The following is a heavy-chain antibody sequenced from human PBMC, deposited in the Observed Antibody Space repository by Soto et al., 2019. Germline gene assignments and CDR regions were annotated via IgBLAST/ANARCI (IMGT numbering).Heavy chain of an antibody. CDR3: ARVGLGYYGSGSYYNPRDYYYGMDV. J-gene: IGHJ6*02. V-gene: IGHV4-34*01. CDR1: GGSFSGYY. D-gene: IGHD3-10*01. CDR2: INHSGST. Sequence: SETLSLTCAVYGGSFSGYYWSWIRQPPGKGLEWIGEINHSGSTNYNPSHKSRVTISVDTSKNQFSLKLSSVTAADTAVYYCARVGLGYYGSGSYYNPRDYYYGMDVWGQGTTVT.